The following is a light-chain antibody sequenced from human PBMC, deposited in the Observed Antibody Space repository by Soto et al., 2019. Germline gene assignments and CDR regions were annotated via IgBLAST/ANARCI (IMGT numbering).Light chain of an antibody. V-gene: IGKV3-15*01. Sequence: EIVMTQSPDTLSVSPGERANLSCRASQSVSSNLAWYQQKPGQAPRLLIFGASTRATGIPARFSGSGSGTEFTLTISSLQSEDFAVYHCQQYNNWPYTSGQGTTLEIK. CDR1: QSVSSN. CDR2: GAS. CDR3: QQYNNWPYT. J-gene: IGKJ2*01.